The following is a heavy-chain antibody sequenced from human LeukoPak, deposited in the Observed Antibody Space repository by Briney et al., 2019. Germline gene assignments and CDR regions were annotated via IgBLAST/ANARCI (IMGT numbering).Heavy chain of an antibody. CDR1: GGTFSSYA. V-gene: IGHV1-69*05. CDR2: IIPIFGTA. CDR3: ARGPYSGYDRCLDY. Sequence: SVKVSCKASGGTFSSYAISWVRQAPGQGLEWMGRIIPIFGTANYAQKFQGRVTITTDESTSTAYMELSSLRSEDTAVYYCARGPYSGYDRCLDYWGQGTLVTVSS. D-gene: IGHD5-12*01. J-gene: IGHJ4*02.